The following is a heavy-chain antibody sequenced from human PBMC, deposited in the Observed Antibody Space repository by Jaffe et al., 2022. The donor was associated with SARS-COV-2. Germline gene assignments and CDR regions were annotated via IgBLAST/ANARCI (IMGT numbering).Heavy chain of an antibody. CDR1: GGSFSGYY. J-gene: IGHJ6*03. CDR3: ARNRRWYSSGWRAYYYYMDV. CDR2: INHSGST. Sequence: QVQLQQWGAGLLKPSETLSLTCAVYGGSFSGYYWSWIRQPPGKGLEWIGEINHSGSTNYNPSLKSRVTISVDTSKNQFSLKLSSVTAADTAVYYCARNRRWYSSGWRAYYYYMDVWGKGTTVTVSS. V-gene: IGHV4-34*01. D-gene: IGHD6-19*01.